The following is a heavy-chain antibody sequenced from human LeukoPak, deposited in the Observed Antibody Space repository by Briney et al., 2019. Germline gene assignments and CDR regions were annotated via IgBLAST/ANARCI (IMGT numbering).Heavy chain of an antibody. Sequence: ASVKVSCKASGDTFNVYYMHWVRQAPGQGLEWMGWINLNSGGTKYPQKFQDRINMTRDTSIKTAYMELSWLKSDDTAVYYCARLNRDYYKYYDQWGQGTLVTVSS. D-gene: IGHD5-24*01. CDR1: GDTFNVYY. CDR3: ARLNRDYYKYYDQ. J-gene: IGHJ4*02. CDR2: INLNSGGT. V-gene: IGHV1-2*02.